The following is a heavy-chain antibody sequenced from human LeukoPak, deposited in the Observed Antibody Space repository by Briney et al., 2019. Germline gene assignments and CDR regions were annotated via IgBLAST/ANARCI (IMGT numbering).Heavy chain of an antibody. V-gene: IGHV3-23*01. Sequence: GGSLRLSGAASGFTFSSYGMHWVRQAPGKGLEWVSAISSSGGSTYYADSVKGRFTISRDNSKNTLYLQMNSLRAEDTAVYYCAKDLSYMDVWGKGTTVTVSS. CDR2: ISSSGGST. D-gene: IGHD3-16*02. J-gene: IGHJ6*03. CDR1: GFTFSSYG. CDR3: AKDLSYMDV.